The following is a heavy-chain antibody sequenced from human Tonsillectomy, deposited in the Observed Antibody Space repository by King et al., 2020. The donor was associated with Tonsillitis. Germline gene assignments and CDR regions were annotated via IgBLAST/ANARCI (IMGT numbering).Heavy chain of an antibody. CDR1: GFSYSSHG. Sequence: VQLVESGGGVVQPGGSLRLSCAASGFSYSSHGMHWVRQAPGKGLEWVALISYDGSNKYYADSVKGRFTISRDNSKNTLYLQMHSLRAEDTAVYYCARDQVVAYYYDSSGSNYFDYWGQGTLVTVSS. D-gene: IGHD3-22*01. CDR3: ARDQVVAYYYDSSGSNYFDY. V-gene: IGHV3-30*19. CDR2: ISYDGSNK. J-gene: IGHJ4*02.